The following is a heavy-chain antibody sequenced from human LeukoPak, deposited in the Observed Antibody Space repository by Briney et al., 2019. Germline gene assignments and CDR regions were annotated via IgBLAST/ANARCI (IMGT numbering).Heavy chain of an antibody. CDR3: ASARAGGSYYY. J-gene: IGHJ4*02. CDR2: INHNGST. Sequence: SETLSLTCAVYGGSFSGYYWSWIRQPPGKGLEWIGEINHNGSTNYNPSLKSRVTISVDTSKNQFSLKLSSVTAADTAVYYCASARAGGSYYYWGQGTLVTVSS. D-gene: IGHD1-26*01. CDR1: GGSFSGYY. V-gene: IGHV4-34*01.